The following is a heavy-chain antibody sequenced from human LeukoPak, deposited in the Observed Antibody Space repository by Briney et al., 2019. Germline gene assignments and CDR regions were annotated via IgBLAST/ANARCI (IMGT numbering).Heavy chain of an antibody. CDR3: ARSLSDLDY. CDR1: GFIFYSYA. V-gene: IGHV3-23*01. J-gene: IGHJ4*02. CDR2: ISGSGGGT. D-gene: IGHD3-3*02. Sequence: HPGGSLRLSCAASGFIFYSYAMSWVRQAPGKGLEWVSAISGSGGGTYYADSVKGRFTISRDNSKNTLYLQMNSLRAEDTALYYCARSLSDLDYWGQGTLVTVSS.